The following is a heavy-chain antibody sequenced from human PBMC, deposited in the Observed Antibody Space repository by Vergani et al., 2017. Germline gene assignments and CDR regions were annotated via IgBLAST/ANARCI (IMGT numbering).Heavy chain of an antibody. J-gene: IGHJ2*01. V-gene: IGHV4-39*01. D-gene: IGHD3-16*01. CDR3: ESGKYYSDSTSHFRERCFDV. Sequence: QLQLQESGPGLVKPSATLSLTCSVSGASIRSSNYYWGWIRQPPGKGLEWIASIYYSGSTYYNPSLKSRVTISVDTSKNQFSLKLSSVTAADTAVYYCESGKYYSDSTSHFRERCFDVWGRGTLVTVPS. CDR1: GASIRSSNYY. CDR2: IYYSGST.